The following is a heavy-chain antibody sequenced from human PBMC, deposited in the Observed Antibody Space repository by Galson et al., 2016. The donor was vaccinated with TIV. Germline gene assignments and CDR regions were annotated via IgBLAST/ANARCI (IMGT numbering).Heavy chain of an antibody. J-gene: IGHJ4*02. D-gene: IGHD6-19*01. CDR2: INAGNGDT. Sequence: SVKVFCKASGYTFTTYAIHWVRQAPGHGLEWMGWINAGNGDTKYSQKFQGRVTISRDTSASTAYMELSSLTSVDTAMYYCARRATSDWPFDYWGQATLVTVYS. V-gene: IGHV1-3*01. CDR3: ARRATSDWPFDY. CDR1: GYTFTTYA.